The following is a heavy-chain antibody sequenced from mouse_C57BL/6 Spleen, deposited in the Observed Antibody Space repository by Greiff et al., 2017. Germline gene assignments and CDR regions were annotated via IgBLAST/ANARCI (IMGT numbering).Heavy chain of an antibody. CDR2: ISYDGSN. J-gene: IGHJ3*01. CDR1: GYSITSGYY. V-gene: IGHV3-6*01. Sequence: EVQLQQSGPGLVKPSQSLSLTCSVTGYSITSGYYWNWIRQFPGNKLEWMGYISYDGSNNYNPSLKNRISITRDTSKNRFFLKLNSVTTEDTATCYCAQIYDGYFWGQGTLVTVSA. D-gene: IGHD2-3*01. CDR3: AQIYDGYF.